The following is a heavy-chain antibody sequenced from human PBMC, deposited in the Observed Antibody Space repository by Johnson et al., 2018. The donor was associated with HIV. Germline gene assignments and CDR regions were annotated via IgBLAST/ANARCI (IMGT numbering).Heavy chain of an antibody. D-gene: IGHD5-12*01. Sequence: VQLVESGGGLVQRGGSLRLSCAASGFTFSSYWMTWVRQAPGKGLEWVANIKQDGSEKHYVDSVKGRFTISRDNAKNSLYLQMNSLRAEDTAVYYCARDGYDPRPQLCDAFDIWGQGTMVSVSS. V-gene: IGHV3-7*05. CDR2: IKQDGSEK. CDR1: GFTFSSYW. CDR3: ARDGYDPRPQLCDAFDI. J-gene: IGHJ3*02.